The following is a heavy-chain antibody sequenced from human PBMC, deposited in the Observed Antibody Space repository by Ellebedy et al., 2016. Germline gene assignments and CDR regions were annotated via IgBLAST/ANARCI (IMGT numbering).Heavy chain of an antibody. J-gene: IGHJ4*02. Sequence: GGSLRLSXAASGFTFSSYSMNWVRQAPGKGLEWVSYISSSSSTIYYADSVKGRFTISRDNSKNTLYLQMNSLRAEDTAVYYCAKGGSFSPSSIFDYWGQGTLVTVSS. D-gene: IGHD1-26*01. V-gene: IGHV3-48*01. CDR1: GFTFSSYS. CDR2: ISSSSSTI. CDR3: AKGGSFSPSSIFDY.